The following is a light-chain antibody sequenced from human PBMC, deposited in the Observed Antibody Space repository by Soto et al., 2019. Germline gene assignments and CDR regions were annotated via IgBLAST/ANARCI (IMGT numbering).Light chain of an antibody. V-gene: IGLV1-40*01. Sequence: QSVLTQPPSVSGAPGQRVHISCTGSSSNIGAGYDVHWYQQLPGTAPKLLIYGNSNRPSGVPDRFSGSKSGTSASLAITGLQAEDEADYYCQSYDISLSGYVLGTGTKLTVL. CDR2: GNS. CDR1: SSNIGAGYD. J-gene: IGLJ1*01. CDR3: QSYDISLSGYV.